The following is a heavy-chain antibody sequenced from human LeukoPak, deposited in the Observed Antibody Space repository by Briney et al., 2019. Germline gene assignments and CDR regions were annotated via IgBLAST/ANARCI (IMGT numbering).Heavy chain of an antibody. CDR1: GFTFSSYA. D-gene: IGHD4-17*01. J-gene: IGHJ4*02. CDR3: ARETGSAVGSTDFDY. CDR2: ISYDGSNK. V-gene: IGHV3-30-3*01. Sequence: GGSLRLSCAASGFTFSSYAMHWVCQAPGKGLGWVAVISYDGSNKYYADSVKGRFTISRDNSKNTLYLQMNSLRAEDTAVYYCARETGSAVGSTDFDYWGQGTLVTVSS.